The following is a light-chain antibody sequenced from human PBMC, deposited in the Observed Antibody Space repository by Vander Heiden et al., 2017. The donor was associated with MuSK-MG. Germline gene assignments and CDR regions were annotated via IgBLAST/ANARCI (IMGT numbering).Light chain of an antibody. J-gene: IGKJ4*01. V-gene: IGKV1-39*01. Sequence: DFQMTQSSSSLSASVGDRVTITCRASQSISSYLNWYQQKPGKAAKLLIYAATSLQRWGPSRCSGSGSGRDDTLTISSLQPEDFATYYCQQSYSTPLLTFGGGTKVEIK. CDR2: AAT. CDR3: QQSYSTPLLT. CDR1: QSISSY.